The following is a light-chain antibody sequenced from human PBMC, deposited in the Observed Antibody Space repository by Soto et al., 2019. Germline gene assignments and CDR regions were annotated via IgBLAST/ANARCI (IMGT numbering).Light chain of an antibody. CDR2: IND. Sequence: QSVLTQPASVSGSPGQTITISCSGSSSNIGDNPVNWYQQLPGAAPKLLIYINDQRPSGVPDRFSGSKSGTSASLAISGLQPEDEADYYCAAWDDSLNALFGTGTKVTV. CDR3: AAWDDSLNAL. V-gene: IGLV1-44*01. J-gene: IGLJ1*01. CDR1: SSNIGDNP.